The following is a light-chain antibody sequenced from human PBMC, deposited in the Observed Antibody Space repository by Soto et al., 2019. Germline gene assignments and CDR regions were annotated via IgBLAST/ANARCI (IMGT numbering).Light chain of an antibody. CDR3: SSYAGVKTFVV. CDR2: EVT. Sequence: QSPLTQPPSASGSPGQSVTISCTGTNSDVGGYSYVSWYQQHPGKGPKLIICEVTKRPSGVPARFSGSKSGNTASLTVSGLQTEDEADYYCSSYAGVKTFVVFGGGTKVTVL. CDR1: NSDVGGYSY. J-gene: IGLJ2*01. V-gene: IGLV2-8*01.